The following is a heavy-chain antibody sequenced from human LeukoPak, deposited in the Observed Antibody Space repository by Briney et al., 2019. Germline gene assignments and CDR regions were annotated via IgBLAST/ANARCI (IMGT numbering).Heavy chain of an antibody. V-gene: IGHV3-21*01. J-gene: IGHJ4*02. D-gene: IGHD3-10*01. CDR2: ISSSSSYI. Sequence: GGSLRLSCAASGFTFSSYSMNWVRQAPGKGLEWVSSISSSSSYIYYADSVKGRFTISRDNAENSLYLQMNSLRAEDTAVYYCASVGNYYYGSGSYYNFDYWGQGTLVTVSS. CDR1: GFTFSSYS. CDR3: ASVGNYYYGSGSYYNFDY.